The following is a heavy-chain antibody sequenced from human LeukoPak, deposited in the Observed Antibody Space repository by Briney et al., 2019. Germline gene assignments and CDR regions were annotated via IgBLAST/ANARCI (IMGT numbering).Heavy chain of an antibody. J-gene: IGHJ4*02. CDR2: IYHSGST. CDR3: ATLPSRGYSYGYVDY. CDR1: GYSISSGYY. V-gene: IGHV4-38-2*01. D-gene: IGHD5-18*01. Sequence: PSETLSFTCAVSGYSISSGYYWGWIRQPPGKGLEWIGSIYHSGSTYYNPSLKSRVTISVDTSKNQFSLKLSSVTAADTAVYYCATLPSRGYSYGYVDYWGQGTLVTVSS.